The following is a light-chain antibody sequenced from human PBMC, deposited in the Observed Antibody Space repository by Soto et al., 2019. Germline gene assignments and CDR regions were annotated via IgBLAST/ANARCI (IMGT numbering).Light chain of an antibody. CDR3: CSYAGSYTYV. CDR1: SSDVGGYNY. V-gene: IGLV2-11*01. CDR2: DVS. Sequence: QSALTQPRSVSGSPGQSVTISCTGTSSDVGGYNYVSWYQQHPGKAPKLMIYDVSKRPSGVPDRLSGSKSGNTASLTISGLQAEDEADYYFCSYAGSYTYVFGTGTKLTVL. J-gene: IGLJ1*01.